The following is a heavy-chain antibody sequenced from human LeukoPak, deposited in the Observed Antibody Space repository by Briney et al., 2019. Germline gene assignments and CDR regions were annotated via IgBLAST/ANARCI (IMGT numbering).Heavy chain of an antibody. CDR3: ATTKLGIAPFDY. V-gene: IGHV1-18*01. CDR1: GYTFTSYG. J-gene: IGHJ4*02. Sequence: ASVKVSCKASGYTFTSYGISWVRQAPGQGLEWMGWISAYNGNTNYAQKFQGRVTMTRDTSISTAYMELSRLRSDDTAVYYCATTKLGIAPFDYWGQGTLVTVSS. CDR2: ISAYNGNT. D-gene: IGHD7-27*01.